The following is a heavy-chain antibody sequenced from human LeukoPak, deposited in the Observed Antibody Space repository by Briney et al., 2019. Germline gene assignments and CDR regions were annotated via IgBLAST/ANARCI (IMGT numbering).Heavy chain of an antibody. V-gene: IGHV4-31*11. CDR1: CDSIRSGGHY. Sequence: SQTLSLTYAVSCDSIRSGGHYWHWIRRRPGSGLEWFGNIFHTGSTYYHPSLKSRVTIAVDTSKSQFSLNLSSVTAADTAVYYCARSPGIWNEYGRLEYWGQGALVTVSS. J-gene: IGHJ4*02. CDR2: IFHTGST. CDR3: ARSPGIWNEYGRLEY. D-gene: IGHD1-1*01.